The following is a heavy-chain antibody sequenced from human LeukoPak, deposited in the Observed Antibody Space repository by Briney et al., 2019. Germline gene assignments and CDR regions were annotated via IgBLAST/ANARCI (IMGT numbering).Heavy chain of an antibody. Sequence: GESLKVSCKASGYTFSSYGISWVRQAPGQGLEWMGWISAYNGHTNYAQKFQGRVTMTTDTSTSTAYMELRSLRSDDTAVYYCARAVSRLGLDPWGQGTLVTVSA. V-gene: IGHV1-18*01. CDR3: ARAVSRLGLDP. CDR1: GYTFSSYG. J-gene: IGHJ5*02. CDR2: ISAYNGHT. D-gene: IGHD3-9*01.